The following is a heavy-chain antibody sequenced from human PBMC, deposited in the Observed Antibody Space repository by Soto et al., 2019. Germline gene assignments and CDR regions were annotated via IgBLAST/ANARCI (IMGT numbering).Heavy chain of an antibody. V-gene: IGHV4-39*01. J-gene: IGHJ6*02. CDR3: ARQGRNTRIVLLKHYATDF. D-gene: IGHD3-22*01. CDR1: SGTISSRSHY. CDR2: IDDSGST. Sequence: SETLSLTCTVSSGTISSRSHYWSWIRHPPGKGLDWIGVIDDSGSTHYSESLKSRVTISVDTSKNQFSLKLSSVTATDTAVYYCARQGRNTRIVLLKHYATDFWGQGTAVTVSS.